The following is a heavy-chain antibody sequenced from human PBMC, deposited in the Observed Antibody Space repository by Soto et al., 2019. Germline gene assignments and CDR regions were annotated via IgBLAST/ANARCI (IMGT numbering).Heavy chain of an antibody. J-gene: IGHJ4*02. V-gene: IGHV3-53*01. CDR3: VQTTGWPGFDV. Sequence: EVQLVESGGGLIQPGGSLRLSCAASGFAVSSKYMTWVRQAPGKGLEWVSVIYGGGTTYYADSVKGRFTISRDTSKNTLYLQMNSLRAEDTAVYYCVQTTGWPGFDVWGQGTLVTVSS. CDR1: GFAVSSKY. D-gene: IGHD6-19*01. CDR2: IYGGGTT.